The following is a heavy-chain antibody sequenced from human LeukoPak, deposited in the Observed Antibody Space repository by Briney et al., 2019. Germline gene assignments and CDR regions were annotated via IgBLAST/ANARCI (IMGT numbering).Heavy chain of an antibody. CDR1: GFTFSSYG. Sequence: GGSLRLSCAASGFTFSSYGMHWVRQAPGKGLEWVAFIRYDGSNKYYADSVKGRFTISRDNSKNTLYMQMNSLRAEDTAVYYCAKDQRTYYYGSGSYRTPIDYWGQGTLVTVSS. CDR2: IRYDGSNK. CDR3: AKDQRTYYYGSGSYRTPIDY. J-gene: IGHJ4*02. D-gene: IGHD3-10*01. V-gene: IGHV3-30*02.